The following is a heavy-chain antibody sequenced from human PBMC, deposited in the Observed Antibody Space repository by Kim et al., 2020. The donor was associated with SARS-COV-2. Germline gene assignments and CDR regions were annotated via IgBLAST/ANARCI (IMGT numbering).Heavy chain of an antibody. Sequence: GGSLRLSCAASGFTFISYEMNWVRQAPGKGLEWVSYISSSGSTIYYADSVKGRFTISRDNAKNSLYLQMNSLRAEDTAVYYCASLRGVIAVADAFDIWGQGTMVPVSS. J-gene: IGHJ3*02. CDR1: GFTFISYE. CDR2: ISSSGSTI. CDR3: ASLRGVIAVADAFDI. V-gene: IGHV3-48*03. D-gene: IGHD6-19*01.